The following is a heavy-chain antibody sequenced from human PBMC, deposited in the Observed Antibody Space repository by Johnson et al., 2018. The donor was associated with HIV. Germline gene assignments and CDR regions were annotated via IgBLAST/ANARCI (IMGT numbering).Heavy chain of an antibody. D-gene: IGHD4-17*01. Sequence: EVQLLESGGGLVQPGGSLRLSCAASGFIVSTNYMTWVRQAPGKGLEWVSVIYSGGSTYYADSVKGRFTISRDNSKNTLYLQMNSLRAEDTAVYYCATDGDGDYAFDIWGQGTMVTVSS. CDR1: GFIVSTNY. V-gene: IGHV3-66*02. J-gene: IGHJ3*02. CDR2: IYSGGST. CDR3: ATDGDGDYAFDI.